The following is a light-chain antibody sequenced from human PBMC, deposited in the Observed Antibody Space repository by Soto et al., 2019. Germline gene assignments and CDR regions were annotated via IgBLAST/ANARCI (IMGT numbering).Light chain of an antibody. J-gene: IGKJ1*01. CDR1: QSVNSNF. CDR3: QQYGTSPPT. Sequence: EIVLTQSPGTLSLSPGERATLSCKASQSVNSNFLAWYQRKPGQAPRLLIYGASYRATDIPYRFSGSGSGTDFPLTITRLEPEDFALYYGQQYGTSPPTFGQGTKVEI. V-gene: IGKV3-20*01. CDR2: GAS.